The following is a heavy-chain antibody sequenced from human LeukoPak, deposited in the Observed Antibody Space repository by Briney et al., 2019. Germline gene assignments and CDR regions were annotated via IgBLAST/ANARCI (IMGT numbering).Heavy chain of an antibody. CDR2: IYYSGST. CDR3: AKSGSYYYWFAP. CDR1: GGSISSSSYC. V-gene: IGHV4-39*07. J-gene: IGHJ5*02. D-gene: IGHD1-26*01. Sequence: SETLSLTCTVSGGSISSSSYCWGWIRQPPGKGLEWIGSIYYSGSTYYNPSLKSRVTISVDTSKNQFSLKLSSVTAADTAVYYCAKSGSYYYWFAPWGQGTLVTVSS.